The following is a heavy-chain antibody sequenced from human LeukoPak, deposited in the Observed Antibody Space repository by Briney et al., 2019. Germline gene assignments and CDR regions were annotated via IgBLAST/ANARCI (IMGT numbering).Heavy chain of an antibody. CDR3: ASDYYGSGSYKNIDYYYYGMDV. D-gene: IGHD3-10*01. CDR1: GFTFSDCG. J-gene: IGHJ6*04. V-gene: IGHV3-33*08. CDR2: ICYDGSNK. Sequence: PGRSLRLSCAASGFTFSDCGMHWVRQAPGKGLEWVAVICYDGSNKYYADSVKGRFTISRDNSKNTLYLQMNSLRAEDTAVYYCASDYYGSGSYKNIDYYYYGMDVWGEGNTVTVSS.